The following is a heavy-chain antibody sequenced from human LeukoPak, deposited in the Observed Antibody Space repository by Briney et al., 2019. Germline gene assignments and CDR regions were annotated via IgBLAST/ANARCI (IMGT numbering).Heavy chain of an antibody. CDR2: IYYRGTT. D-gene: IGHD1-1*01. V-gene: IGHV4-59*01. CDR1: GGSTSDYY. CDR3: ARGPPRTGRERYFDY. Sequence: PSETLSLTCTVSGGSTSDYYWNWIRQPPGHGLEWIGYIYYRGTTNYNPSLNSRVTIFLDSSNNQFSLRLKSVTAADTAIYYCARGPPRTGRERYFDYWGQGTLVSVSS. J-gene: IGHJ4*02.